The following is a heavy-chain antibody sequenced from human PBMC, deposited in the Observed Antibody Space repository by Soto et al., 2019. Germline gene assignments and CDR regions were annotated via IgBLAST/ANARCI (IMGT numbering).Heavy chain of an antibody. D-gene: IGHD2-21*02. CDR1: GGTFSSYA. Sequence: SVKVSCKASGGTFSSYAISWVRQAPGQGLEWMGGIIPIFGTANYAQKFQGRVTITADESTSTAYMELSSLRSEDTAVYYCATGYCGGDCYMYYYGMDVWGQGTTVTVSS. CDR3: ATGYCGGDCYMYYYGMDV. CDR2: IIPIFGTA. V-gene: IGHV1-69*13. J-gene: IGHJ6*02.